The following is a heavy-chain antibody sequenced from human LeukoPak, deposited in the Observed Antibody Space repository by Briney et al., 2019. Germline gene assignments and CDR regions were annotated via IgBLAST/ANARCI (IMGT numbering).Heavy chain of an antibody. Sequence: PSETLSLTCTVSGGSFSSYYWSWIRQPPGKGLEWIGYIYYSGSTNYNPSLKSRVTISVDTSKNQFSLKLSSVTAADTAVCYCARARSSSWYYYYYGMDVWGQGTTVTVSS. V-gene: IGHV4-59*01. D-gene: IGHD6-13*01. CDR3: ARARSSSWYYYYYGMDV. CDR1: GGSFSSYY. CDR2: IYYSGST. J-gene: IGHJ6*02.